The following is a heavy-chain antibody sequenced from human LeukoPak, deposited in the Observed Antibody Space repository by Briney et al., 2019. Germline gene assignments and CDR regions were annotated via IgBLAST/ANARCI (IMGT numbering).Heavy chain of an antibody. V-gene: IGHV1-18*01. CDR3: ARDRNYAFLTSLYAMDV. D-gene: IGHD1-7*01. CDR2: ISAYNGNT. J-gene: IGHJ6*02. Sequence: EASVKVSCKASGYTFTSYGISWVRQAPGQGLEWMGWISAYNGNTNYAQKLQGRVTMTTDTSTSTAYMELRSLRSDDTAVYYCARDRNYAFLTSLYAMDVWGQGTTVTVSS. CDR1: GYTFTSYG.